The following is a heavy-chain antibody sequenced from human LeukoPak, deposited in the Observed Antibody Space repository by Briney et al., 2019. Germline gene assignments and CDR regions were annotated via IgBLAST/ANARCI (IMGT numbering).Heavy chain of an antibody. CDR1: GGSISSDNYY. V-gene: IGHV4-61*02. CDR2: IYASGST. CDR3: ARDFDSPMAFDI. D-gene: IGHD3-9*01. Sequence: SETLSLTCTVSGGSISSDNYYRSWIRQPAGKGLEWIGRIYASGSTNYNPSLKSRITISVDTSKNQLSLKLSSVTAADTAMYYCARDFDSPMAFDIWGQGTMVTVSS. J-gene: IGHJ3*02.